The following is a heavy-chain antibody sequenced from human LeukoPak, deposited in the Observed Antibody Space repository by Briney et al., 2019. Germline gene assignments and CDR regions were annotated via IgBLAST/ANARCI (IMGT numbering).Heavy chain of an antibody. CDR2: ISWNSGSI. CDR3: AKSPGDSSGSLDY. CDR1: GFTFDDYA. Sequence: GRSLRLSCAASGFTFDDYAMHWVRQAAGKGLEWVSGISWNSGSIVYADSVKGRFTISRDNAKNSLYLQMNSLRAEDTALYYCAKSPGDSSGSLDYWGQGTLVTVSS. D-gene: IGHD3-22*01. V-gene: IGHV3-9*01. J-gene: IGHJ4*02.